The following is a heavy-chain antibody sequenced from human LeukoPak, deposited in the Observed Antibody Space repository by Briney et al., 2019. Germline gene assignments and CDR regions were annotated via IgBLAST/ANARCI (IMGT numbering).Heavy chain of an antibody. CDR2: TNPNSGGT. CDR3: ARALYNWNDVGYDY. CDR1: GYTFTAYY. V-gene: IGHV1-2*02. Sequence: ASVKVSCKASGYTFTAYYIHWVRQPPGQGLEWMGWTNPNSGGTNYAQKFQGRVTMTRDTSISSSYMELSSLTSDDAAVYYCARALYNWNDVGYDYWGQGTLVTVSS. D-gene: IGHD1-1*01. J-gene: IGHJ4*02.